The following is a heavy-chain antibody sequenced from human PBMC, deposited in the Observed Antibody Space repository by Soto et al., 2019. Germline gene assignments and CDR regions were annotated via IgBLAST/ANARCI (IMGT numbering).Heavy chain of an antibody. V-gene: IGHV3-11*01. D-gene: IGHD3-16*01. CDR1: GFTFSVYY. Sequence: QVQLVESGGGLVKPGGSLRLSCAASGFTFSVYYMSWIRQAPGKGLEWVSYISGSGSNIYHADSVKGRFTVSRDNARNSLYLQMNSRRADDTGVYYCARGTGELDYWGQGTLVTVSS. J-gene: IGHJ4*02. CDR3: ARGTGELDY. CDR2: ISGSGSNI.